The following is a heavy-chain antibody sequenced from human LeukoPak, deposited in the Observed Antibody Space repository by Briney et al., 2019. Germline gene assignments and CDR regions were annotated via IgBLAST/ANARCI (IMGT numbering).Heavy chain of an antibody. V-gene: IGHV3-15*07. CDR2: IKSKTDGGTT. CDR3: TTDLGYSSSDFDY. J-gene: IGHJ4*02. CDR1: GFTFSNAW. D-gene: IGHD6-13*01. Sequence: GGSLRLSCAASGFTFSNAWMNWVRQALGKGLEWVGRIKSKTDGGTTDYAAPVKGRFTISRDDSKNTLYLQMNSLKTEDTAIYYCTTDLGYSSSDFDYWGQGTLVTVSS.